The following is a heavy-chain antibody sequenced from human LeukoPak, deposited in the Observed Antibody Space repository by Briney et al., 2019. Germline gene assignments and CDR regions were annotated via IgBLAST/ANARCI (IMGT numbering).Heavy chain of an antibody. J-gene: IGHJ4*02. D-gene: IGHD1-26*01. CDR1: GGSISIRNYY. Sequence: SETLSLSCTVSGGSISIRNYYWGWIRQPPGRGLEWIGSISNSGTYYNPSLKSRLTISVDTSKNHFSLNLRSVTAADTAVYYCARRTSNPVGAIDYWGQGTLVTVSS. V-gene: IGHV4-39*01. CDR2: ISNSGT. CDR3: ARRTSNPVGAIDY.